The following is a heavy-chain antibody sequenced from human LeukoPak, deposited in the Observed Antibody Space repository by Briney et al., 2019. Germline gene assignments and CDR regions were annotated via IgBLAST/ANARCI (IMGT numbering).Heavy chain of an antibody. V-gene: IGHV7-4-1*02. CDR1: GYTFTSYG. CDR2: INTNTGNP. D-gene: IGHD3-16*01. Sequence: ASVKVSCKASGYTFTSYGISWVRQAPGQELEWMGWINTNTGNPTYAQGFTGRFVFSLDTSVSTAYLQISSLKADDTAANYCGRDMISGGYGYYSYDMDGRGKVVTVSV. J-gene: IGHJ6*03. CDR3: GRDMISGGYGYYSYDMDG.